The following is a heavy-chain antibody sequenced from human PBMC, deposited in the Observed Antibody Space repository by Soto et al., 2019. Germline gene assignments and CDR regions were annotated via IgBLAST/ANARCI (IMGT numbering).Heavy chain of an antibody. CDR3: ARAPQYYYPFDY. Sequence: QVQLVQSGAEVKKPGSSVKVSCKASGGTFSSYTISWVRQAPGQGLEWMGRIIPILGIANYAQKFQGRVKITADKSTSTAYMELSSLRSEDTAVYYCARAPQYYYPFDYWGQGTLVTVSS. V-gene: IGHV1-69*02. D-gene: IGHD3-10*01. CDR1: GGTFSSYT. CDR2: IIPILGIA. J-gene: IGHJ4*02.